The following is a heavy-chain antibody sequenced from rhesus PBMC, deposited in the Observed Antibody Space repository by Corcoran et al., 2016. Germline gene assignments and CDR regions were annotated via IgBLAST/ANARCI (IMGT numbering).Heavy chain of an antibody. CDR1: GFSIRDSD. CDR3: SRDFDY. J-gene: IGHJ4*01. V-gene: IGHV3-178*01. CDR2: FSNFGGTT. Sequence: EVQLVESGGGLAKPGGSRRLYCAASGFSIRDSDMDGVRQAPGKGLELVSRFSNFGGTTWYSESVKGRFTISRDNAKNTLFLQMNSLRGEDTAVYYCSRDFDYWGQGVLVTVTS.